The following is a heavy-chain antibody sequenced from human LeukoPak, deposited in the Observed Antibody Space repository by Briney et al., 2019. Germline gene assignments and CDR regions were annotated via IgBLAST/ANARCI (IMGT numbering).Heavy chain of an antibody. CDR2: ISAYNGNT. CDR1: AYTFTSYG. J-gene: IGHJ6*03. V-gene: IGHV1-18*01. CDR3: ARDSGGGHSYGDYYYYYMDV. D-gene: IGHD5-18*01. Sequence: ASVKVSCKASAYTFTSYGISWVRQAPGQGLEWMGWISAYNGNTNYAQKHQGRVTMTTDTSTSTAYMELRSLRSDDTAVYYCARDSGGGHSYGDYYYYYMDVWGKGTTVTVSS.